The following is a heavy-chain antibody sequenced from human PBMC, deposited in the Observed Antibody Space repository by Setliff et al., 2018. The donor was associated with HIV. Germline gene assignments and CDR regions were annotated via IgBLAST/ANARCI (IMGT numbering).Heavy chain of an antibody. CDR2: MNPESGNT. CDR1: GYTFTSYD. J-gene: IGHJ4*02. D-gene: IGHD4-17*01. V-gene: IGHV1-8*01. CDR3: ARSGRETDLYGLYGVHYFDY. Sequence: ASVKVSCKASGYTFTSYDINWVRQATGQGLEWMGWMNPESGNTGYAQKFQGGVTMTRNTSISTAYMELSSLRSEDTAVYYCARSGRETDLYGLYGVHYFDYWGQGTLVTVSS.